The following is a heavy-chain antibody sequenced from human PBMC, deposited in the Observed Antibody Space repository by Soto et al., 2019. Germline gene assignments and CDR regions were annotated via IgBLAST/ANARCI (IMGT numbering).Heavy chain of an antibody. V-gene: IGHV4-4*07. J-gene: IGHJ5*01. CDR2: IYVTGTT. CDR1: GASIGGFY. Sequence: PSETLSLTCTVSGASIGGFYSSWIRKSGGKGVEWIGRIYVTGTTDYNPSLKSRVMMTVDTSKKQFSLKLRSVTAADTAVYYCVRDGTKTLRDWFDAWGQGISVTVSS. CDR3: VRDGTKTLRDWFDA. D-gene: IGHD1-1*01.